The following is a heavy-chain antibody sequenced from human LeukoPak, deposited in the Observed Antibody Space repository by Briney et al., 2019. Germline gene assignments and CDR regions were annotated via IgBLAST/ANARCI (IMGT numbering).Heavy chain of an antibody. Sequence: SETLSLTCTVSGGSISSYYWSWIRQPPGKGLEWIGYIHYSGSTNYNPSLKSRVTISVDTSKNQFSLKLSSVTAADTAVYYCARSDWYSGYYSNWGQGTLVTVSS. CDR3: ARSDWYSGYYSN. CDR1: GGSISSYY. D-gene: IGHD3-22*01. CDR2: IHYSGST. V-gene: IGHV4-59*01. J-gene: IGHJ4*02.